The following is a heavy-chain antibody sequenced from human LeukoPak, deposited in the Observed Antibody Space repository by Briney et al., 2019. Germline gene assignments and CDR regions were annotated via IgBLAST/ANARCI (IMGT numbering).Heavy chain of an antibody. CDR3: ARALSRPPLSYVDY. CDR1: GYTFTGYY. J-gene: IGHJ4*02. CDR2: INPNSGGT. Sequence: ASVKVSCKASGYTFTGYYMHWVRQAPGQGLEWMGWINPNSGGTNYAQKFQGRVTMTRDTSISTAYMELSRLRSDDTAVYYCARALSRPPLSYVDYWGQGTRVTVSS. D-gene: IGHD3-16*02. V-gene: IGHV1-2*02.